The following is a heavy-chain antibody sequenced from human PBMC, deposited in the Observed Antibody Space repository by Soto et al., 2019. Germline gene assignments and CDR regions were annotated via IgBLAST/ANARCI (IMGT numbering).Heavy chain of an antibody. CDR3: AREIVADAFDI. V-gene: IGHV4-61*08. D-gene: IGHD3-22*01. J-gene: IGHJ3*02. Sequence: SETLSLTCIVAGGTVSSGGCYWSWIRQPPGKGLEWIGYIYHSGSTDYNPSLKSRVTISADTSKNQFSLKLSSVTAADTAVYYCAREIVADAFDIWGQGTMVTVSS. CDR2: IYHSGST. CDR1: GGTVSSGGCY.